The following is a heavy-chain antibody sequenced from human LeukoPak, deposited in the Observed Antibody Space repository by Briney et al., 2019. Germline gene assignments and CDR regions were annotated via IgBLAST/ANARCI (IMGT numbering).Heavy chain of an antibody. D-gene: IGHD6-19*01. J-gene: IGHJ4*02. V-gene: IGHV3-66*01. CDR1: GFSFSTYG. CDR3: AGDKTTGGWYEFDY. CDR2: IYSGGST. Sequence: GGTLRLSCAASGFSFSTYGMNWVRQAPGKGLEWVSLIYSGGSTYYADSVKGRFTISRDTSKNTVSLQMNSLRAEDTAVYYCAGDKTTGGWYEFDYWGQGTLVTVSS.